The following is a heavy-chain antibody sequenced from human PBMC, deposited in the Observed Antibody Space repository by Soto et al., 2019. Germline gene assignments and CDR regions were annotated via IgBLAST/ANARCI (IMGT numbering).Heavy chain of an antibody. Sequence: PSETLSLTCTVSGGSISSYYWSWIRQPPGKGLEWIGYIYYSGSTNYNPSLKSRVTISVDTSKNQFSLKLSSVTAADTAVYYCAREIPERGYDSSGEFDYWGQGTLVTVSS. CDR3: AREIPERGYDSSGEFDY. V-gene: IGHV4-59*01. CDR2: IYYSGST. D-gene: IGHD3-22*01. J-gene: IGHJ4*02. CDR1: GGSISSYY.